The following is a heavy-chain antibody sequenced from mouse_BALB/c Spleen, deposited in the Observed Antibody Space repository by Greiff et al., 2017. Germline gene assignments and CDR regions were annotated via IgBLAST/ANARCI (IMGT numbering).Heavy chain of an antibody. CDR3: ARYLRGMDY. CDR1: GFTFSSFG. CDR2: ISSGSSTI. V-gene: IGHV5-17*02. J-gene: IGHJ4*01. D-gene: IGHD5-1-1*01. Sequence: EVNLVESGGGLVQPGGSRKLSCAASGFTFSSFGMHWVRQAPEKGLEWVAYISSGSSTIYYADTVKGRFTISRDNPKNTLFLQMTSLRSEDTAMYYCARYLRGMDYWGQGTSVTVSS.